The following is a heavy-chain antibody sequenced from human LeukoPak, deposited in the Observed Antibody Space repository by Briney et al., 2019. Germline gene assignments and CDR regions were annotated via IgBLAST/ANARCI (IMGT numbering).Heavy chain of an antibody. CDR3: ARDRPRGYSYGSNYYYYGMDV. V-gene: IGHV3-21*01. Sequence: TGGSLRLSCAASGFTSSSYSMNWVRQAPGKGLEWVSSISSSSSYIYYADSVKGRFTISRDNAKNSLYLQMNSLRAEDTAVYYCARDRPRGYSYGSNYYYYGMDVWGQGTTVTVSS. CDR1: GFTSSSYS. CDR2: ISSSSSYI. D-gene: IGHD5-18*01. J-gene: IGHJ6*02.